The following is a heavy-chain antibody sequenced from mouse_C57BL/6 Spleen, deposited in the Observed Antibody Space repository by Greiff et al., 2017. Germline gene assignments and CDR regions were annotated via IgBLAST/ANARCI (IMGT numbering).Heavy chain of an antibody. J-gene: IGHJ4*01. V-gene: IGHV3-6*01. Sequence: EVKLVESGPGLVKPSQSLSLTCSVTGYSITSGYYWNWIRQFPGNKLEWMGYISYDGSNSYNPSLKTRISSTRDTSKNQFFLKLNSVTTEDTATEYCARVPPSYYDYDVEAMDYWGQGTSVTVSS. CDR1: GYSITSGYY. CDR2: ISYDGSN. D-gene: IGHD2-4*01. CDR3: ARVPPSYYDYDVEAMDY.